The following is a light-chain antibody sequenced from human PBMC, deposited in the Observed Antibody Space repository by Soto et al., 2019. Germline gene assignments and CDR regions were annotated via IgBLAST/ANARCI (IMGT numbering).Light chain of an antibody. CDR1: QGTSSY. Sequence: IQLTQSPSSLSASVGDRVTITCRARQGTSSYLAWYQQKPGKAPNLLIYAASTLQSGVPSRFSGSGSGTDFTLTISSLQPEDFATYFCQQLKSYPRTFGQGTKVDIK. J-gene: IGKJ1*01. V-gene: IGKV1-9*01. CDR3: QQLKSYPRT. CDR2: AAS.